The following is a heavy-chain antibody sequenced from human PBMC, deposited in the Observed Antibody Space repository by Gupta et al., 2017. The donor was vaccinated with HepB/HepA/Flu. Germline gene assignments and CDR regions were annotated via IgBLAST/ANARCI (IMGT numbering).Heavy chain of an antibody. D-gene: IGHD1-1*01. V-gene: IGHV3-9*01. CDR3: AKGGTRVSAFDN. Sequence: WNGNSIAYADSVKGRFTISRDNTKNSLSLQMNSLRPEDTALYYCAKGGTRVSAFDNWGQGTMVTVSS. J-gene: IGHJ3*02. CDR2: WNGNSI.